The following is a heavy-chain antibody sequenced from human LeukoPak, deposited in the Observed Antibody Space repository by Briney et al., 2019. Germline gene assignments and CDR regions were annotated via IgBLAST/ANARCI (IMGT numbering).Heavy chain of an antibody. V-gene: IGHV4-4*07. Sequence: PSETLSLTCTVSGGSISSYYWSWIRQPPGKGLEWIGRIHTSGSTNYNPSLKSRVTISVDTSKNQFSLKLSSVTAAGTAVYYCARLSVIVGSTLEYYYYYMDVWGQGTTVTVSS. J-gene: IGHJ6*03. CDR2: IHTSGST. CDR3: ARLSVIVGSTLEYYYYYMDV. D-gene: IGHD1-26*01. CDR1: GGSISSYY.